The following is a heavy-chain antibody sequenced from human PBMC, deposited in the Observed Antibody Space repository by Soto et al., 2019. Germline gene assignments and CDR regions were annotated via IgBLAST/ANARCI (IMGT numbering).Heavy chain of an antibody. CDR3: ARFDSDCDFEL. J-gene: IGHJ4*02. CDR2: IDPSDSRT. Sequence: GESLKISCEASGYMFPIYHISWARQMPGKGLEWVGKIDPSDSRTMYRPSSRARITISVDNSINTAYLELGRLKASDTAMYYYARFDSDCDFELWGREAQITVGS. V-gene: IGHV5-10-1*01. CDR1: GYMFPIYH. D-gene: IGHD2-21*01.